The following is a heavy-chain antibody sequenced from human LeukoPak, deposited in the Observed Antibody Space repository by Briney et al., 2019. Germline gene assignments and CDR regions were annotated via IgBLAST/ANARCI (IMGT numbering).Heavy chain of an antibody. Sequence: SETLSLTCTVSGGSISNSIYYWGWIRQPPGKGLEWIGTIYYSGSTYYNPSLKSRVTISVDTSKNQFSLNLNSVTAADTAVYYCARHSTVGAFDIWGQGTMVTVSS. J-gene: IGHJ3*02. CDR2: IYYSGST. CDR1: GGSISNSIYY. CDR3: ARHSTVGAFDI. V-gene: IGHV4-39*01.